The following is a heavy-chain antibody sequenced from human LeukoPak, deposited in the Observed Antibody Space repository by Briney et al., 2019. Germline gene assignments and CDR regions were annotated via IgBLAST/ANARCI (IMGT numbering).Heavy chain of an antibody. D-gene: IGHD1-26*01. CDR1: GGSISSGGYY. CDR3: ARGGWELHKYSFDY. CDR2: IYYSGST. J-gene: IGHJ4*02. Sequence: SQTLSLTCTVSGGSISSGGYYWSWIRQHPGKGLEWIGYIYYSGSTYYNPSLKSRVTISVDTSKNQFSLKLSSVTAADTAVYYCARGGWELHKYSFDYWGQGTLVTVSS. V-gene: IGHV4-31*03.